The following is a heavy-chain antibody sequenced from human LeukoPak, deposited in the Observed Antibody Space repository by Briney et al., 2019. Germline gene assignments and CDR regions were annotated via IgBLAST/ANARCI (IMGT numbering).Heavy chain of an antibody. CDR1: GGTFSSYA. V-gene: IGHV1-69*13. J-gene: IGHJ4*02. D-gene: IGHD6-13*01. CDR2: ITPIFGTA. Sequence: ASVKVSCKASGGTFSSYAISWVRQAPGHGLEWMGGITPIFGTANYAQKFQGRVTITADESTSTAYMELSSLRSEDTAVYYCARENSAAGAIDYWGQGTLVTVSS. CDR3: ARENSAAGAIDY.